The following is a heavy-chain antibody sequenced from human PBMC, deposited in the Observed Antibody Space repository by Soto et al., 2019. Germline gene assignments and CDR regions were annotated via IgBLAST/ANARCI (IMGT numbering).Heavy chain of an antibody. J-gene: IGHJ6*03. D-gene: IGHD3-3*01. CDR3: AKDELTSHYDFWSGKTGYMDV. V-gene: IGHV3-30*18. Sequence: PGGSLRLSCAASGFTFSSYGMHWVRQAPGKGLEWVAVISYDGSNKYYADSVKGRFTISRDNSKNTLYLQMNSLRAEDTAVYYCAKDELTSHYDFWSGKTGYMDVWGKGTTVTVSS. CDR1: GFTFSSYG. CDR2: ISYDGSNK.